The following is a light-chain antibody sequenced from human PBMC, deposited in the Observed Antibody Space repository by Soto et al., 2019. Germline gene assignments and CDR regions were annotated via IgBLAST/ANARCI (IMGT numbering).Light chain of an antibody. CDR2: AAS. V-gene: IGKV1-39*01. Sequence: DIQMTQSPSSLSASVGDRVTITCRASQSISSYLNLYQQKPGKAPKLLIYAASSLQSGVPSRFSGSGSGTDFTHTISSLQPEDFATYYCQQSYSTPITFGHGTRLEIK. CDR1: QSISSY. J-gene: IGKJ5*01. CDR3: QQSYSTPIT.